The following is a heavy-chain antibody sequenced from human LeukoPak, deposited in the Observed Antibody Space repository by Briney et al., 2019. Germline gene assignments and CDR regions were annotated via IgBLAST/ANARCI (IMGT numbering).Heavy chain of an antibody. D-gene: IGHD2-21*01. J-gene: IGHJ4*02. Sequence: PGGSLRLSCAASDFTFSTYGMSWVRQAPGKGLEWVSSISGGGGSTYYADSVKGRFTISRDNSKNTLYLQMNSLRDDDTAVYYCAKDSGALAYGPYYCDYWGQGTLVTVSS. CDR2: ISGGGGST. V-gene: IGHV3-23*01. CDR3: AKDSGALAYGPYYCDY. CDR1: DFTFSTYG.